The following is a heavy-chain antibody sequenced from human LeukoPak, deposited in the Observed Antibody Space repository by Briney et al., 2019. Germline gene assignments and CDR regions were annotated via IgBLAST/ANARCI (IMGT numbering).Heavy chain of an antibody. Sequence: PSETLSLTCTVSGGSMSPYHWGWIRQPPGKGLEWTGYIYYSGSTNYNPSLNSRVTISVDTSKNQFSLKLSSVTAADTAVYYCARGSGTKDYYDSSGYYLYWGQGTLVTVSS. D-gene: IGHD3-22*01. CDR2: IYYSGST. V-gene: IGHV4-59*12. J-gene: IGHJ4*02. CDR1: GGSMSPYH. CDR3: ARGSGTKDYYDSSGYYLY.